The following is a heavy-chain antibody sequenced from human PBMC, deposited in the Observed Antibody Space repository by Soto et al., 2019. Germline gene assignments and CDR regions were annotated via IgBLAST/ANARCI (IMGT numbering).Heavy chain of an antibody. CDR2: IWYDGSNK. J-gene: IGHJ4*02. CDR1: GFTFISYD. Sequence: PGGSLRLSCASSGFTFISYDMHWVRQAPGKGLEWVGIIWYDGSNKYYADSVKGRFTISRDNSKNTLYLEVNSLRPDDTAVYYCARSFRQWLVDSWGQGALVTVSS. D-gene: IGHD6-19*01. CDR3: ARSFRQWLVDS. V-gene: IGHV3-33*01.